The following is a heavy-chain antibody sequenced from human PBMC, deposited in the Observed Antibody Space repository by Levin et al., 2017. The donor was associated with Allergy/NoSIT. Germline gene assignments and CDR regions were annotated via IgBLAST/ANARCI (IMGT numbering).Heavy chain of an antibody. CDR2: ISYDGSNK. Sequence: GGSLRLSCAASGFTFSSYGMHWVRQAPGKGLEWVAVISYDGSNKYYADSVKGRFTISRDNSKNTLYLQMNSLRAEDTAVYYCAKAGGDCSGGSCYAYWGQGTLVTVSS. D-gene: IGHD2-15*01. V-gene: IGHV3-30*18. J-gene: IGHJ4*02. CDR1: GFTFSSYG. CDR3: AKAGGDCSGGSCYAY.